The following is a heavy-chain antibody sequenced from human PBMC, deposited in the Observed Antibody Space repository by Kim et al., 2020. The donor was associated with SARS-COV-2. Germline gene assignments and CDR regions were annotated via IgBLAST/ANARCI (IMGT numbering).Heavy chain of an antibody. CDR3: ARVGYSSSWPDY. J-gene: IGHJ4*02. D-gene: IGHD6-13*01. V-gene: IGHV1-69*01. Sequence: NYAQKCQGRVTITADESTSTAYMELSSLRSEDTAVYYCARVGYSSSWPDYWGQGTLVTVSS.